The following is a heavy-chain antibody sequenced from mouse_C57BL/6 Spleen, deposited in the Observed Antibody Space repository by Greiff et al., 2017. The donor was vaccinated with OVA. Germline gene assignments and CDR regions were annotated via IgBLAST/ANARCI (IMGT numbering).Heavy chain of an antibody. CDR2: IYPGSGST. Sequence: VQLQQPGAELVKPGASVKMSCKASGYTFTSYWLTWVKQRPGQGLEWIGDIYPGSGSTNYNEKFKSKATLTVDTSSSTAYMQLSSLTSEDSAVYYCAREGYYGNYVAYWGQGTLVTVSA. CDR3: AREGYYGNYVAY. D-gene: IGHD2-1*01. CDR1: GYTFTSYW. V-gene: IGHV1-55*01. J-gene: IGHJ3*01.